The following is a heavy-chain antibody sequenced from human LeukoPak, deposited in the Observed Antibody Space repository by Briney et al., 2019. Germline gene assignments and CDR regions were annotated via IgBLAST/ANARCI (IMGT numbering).Heavy chain of an antibody. CDR2: IFTSGVA. Sequence: PSETLSLTCTVSGGSIGIYYWNWIRQPAGKGLEWIGRIFTSGVANYNPSLKSRVTMSVDTSKNQFSLNLSSVTAADTAVYYCAREISGTYYNPLGYMDVWGKGTTVTVSS. J-gene: IGHJ6*03. CDR3: AREISGTYYNPLGYMDV. CDR1: GGSIGIYY. D-gene: IGHD3-10*01. V-gene: IGHV4-4*07.